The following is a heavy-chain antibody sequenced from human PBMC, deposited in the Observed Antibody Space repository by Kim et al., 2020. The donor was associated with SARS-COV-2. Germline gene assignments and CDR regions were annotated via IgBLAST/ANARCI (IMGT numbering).Heavy chain of an antibody. D-gene: IGHD6-6*01. CDR3: ARGLKYSSSSRYYYYMDV. CDR2: INHSGST. CDR1: GGSFSGYY. J-gene: IGHJ6*03. Sequence: SETLSLTCAVYGGSFSGYYWSWIRQPPGKGLEWIGEINHSGSTNYNPSLKSRVTISVDTSKNQFSLKLSSVTAADTAVYYCARGLKYSSSSRYYYYMDVWGKGTTVTVSS. V-gene: IGHV4-34*01.